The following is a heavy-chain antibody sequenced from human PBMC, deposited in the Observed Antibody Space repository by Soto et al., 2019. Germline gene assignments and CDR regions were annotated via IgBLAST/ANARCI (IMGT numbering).Heavy chain of an antibody. CDR2: ISAYNGNT. V-gene: IGHV1-18*01. Sequence: GASVKVSCKASGYTFTSYGISWVRQAPGQGLEWMGWISAYNGNTNYAQKLQGRVTMTTDTSTSTAYMELRSLRSDDTAVYYCARETAGLVVVAAPHNWFDPWGQGTLVTVSS. CDR1: GYTFTSYG. CDR3: ARETAGLVVVAAPHNWFDP. J-gene: IGHJ5*02. D-gene: IGHD2-15*01.